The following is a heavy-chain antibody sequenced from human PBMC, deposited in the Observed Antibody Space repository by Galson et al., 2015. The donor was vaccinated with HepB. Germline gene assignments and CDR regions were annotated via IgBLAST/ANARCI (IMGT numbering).Heavy chain of an antibody. Sequence: SVKVSCKASGGTFSTYAITWVRQAPGQGLEWMGGMIPIFGTANYAQKFQDRVTITADESTTTAYMELSSLRSGDTAVYYCARASLPYQLLGTFDIWGQGTMVTVSS. V-gene: IGHV1-69*13. CDR2: MIPIFGTA. CDR3: ARASLPYQLLGTFDI. CDR1: GGTFSTYA. J-gene: IGHJ3*02. D-gene: IGHD2-2*01.